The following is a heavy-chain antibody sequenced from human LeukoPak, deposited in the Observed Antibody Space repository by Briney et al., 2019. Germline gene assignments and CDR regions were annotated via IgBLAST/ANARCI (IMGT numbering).Heavy chain of an antibody. J-gene: IGHJ4*02. CDR1: GFTFSDHW. V-gene: IGHV3-74*01. D-gene: IGHD3-16*01. CDR3: VRGVGGSSYLDY. CDR2: IKTDGSWT. Sequence: GGSLRLSCAASGFTFSDHWMHWVRLVPGKGLVWVSRIKTDGSWTNDADSVKGRFTISRDNAENTLYLQMNSLRVEDTAVYYCVRGVGGSSYLDYWGQGALVTVSS.